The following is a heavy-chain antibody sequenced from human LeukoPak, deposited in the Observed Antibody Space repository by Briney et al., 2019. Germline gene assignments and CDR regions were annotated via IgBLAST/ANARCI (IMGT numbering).Heavy chain of an antibody. D-gene: IGHD1-1*01. CDR3: AKGQELESRSDY. J-gene: IGHJ4*02. CDR1: GFSFSIYG. Sequence: GGSLRLSCAASGFSFSIYGMSWVRQTPGKGLEWVSGISGSGGNTYYTDSVKGRFTFSRDNSKNTLFLQMNSLRDEDTAVYYCAKGQELESRSDYWGQGTLVTVSS. CDR2: ISGSGGNT. V-gene: IGHV3-23*01.